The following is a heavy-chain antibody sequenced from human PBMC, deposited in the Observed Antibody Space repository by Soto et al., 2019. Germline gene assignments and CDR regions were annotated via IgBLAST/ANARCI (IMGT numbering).Heavy chain of an antibody. V-gene: IGHV4-59*01. CDR3: AREWFGESYFDY. Sequence: PSETLSLTCTVSGGSISSYYWSWIRQPPGKGLEWIGYIYYSGSTNYNPSLKSRVTISVDTSKNQFSLKLSSVTAADTAVYYCAREWFGESYFDYWGQGTLVTVS. CDR2: IYYSGST. D-gene: IGHD3-10*01. J-gene: IGHJ4*02. CDR1: GGSISSYY.